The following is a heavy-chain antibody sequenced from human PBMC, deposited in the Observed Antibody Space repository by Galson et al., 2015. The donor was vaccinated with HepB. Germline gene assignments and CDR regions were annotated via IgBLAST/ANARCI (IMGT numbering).Heavy chain of an antibody. CDR3: AKDTTYYDSTRGMDV. J-gene: IGHJ6*02. CDR2: ISYDGSNK. CDR1: GFTFSSYG. V-gene: IGHV3-30*18. Sequence: SLRLSCAASGFTFSSYGMHWVRQAPGKGLEWVAVISYDGSNKYYADSVKGRFTISRDNSKNTLYLQMNSLRAEGTAVYYCAKDTTYYDSTRGMDVWGQGTTVTVSS. D-gene: IGHD3-22*01.